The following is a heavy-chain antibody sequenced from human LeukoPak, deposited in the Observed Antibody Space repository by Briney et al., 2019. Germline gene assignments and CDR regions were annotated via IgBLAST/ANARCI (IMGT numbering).Heavy chain of an antibody. CDR2: ITGTSSHI. CDR3: ARDEGLPAEYFQH. V-gene: IGHV3-21*01. Sequence: GGSLRLSCTASGFTFSLCNMNWVRQAPGKGLEWISSITGTSSHIYYADSVKGRFTISRENAKNSLYLQLNSLRAEDTAVYYCARDEGLPAEYFQHWGQGTLVTVSS. CDR1: GFTFSLCN. J-gene: IGHJ1*01.